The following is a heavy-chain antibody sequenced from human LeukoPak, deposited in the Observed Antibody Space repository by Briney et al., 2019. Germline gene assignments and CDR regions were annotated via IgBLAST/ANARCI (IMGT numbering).Heavy chain of an antibody. CDR3: ARGSTLIRGFDY. Sequence: SQTLSLTCTVSGGSISSGDYYWHWIRQHPEKSLEWIGYIFYSGSAYYNPSLKSRVTISVDTSKNQFSLKLSSVTAADTAVYYCARGSTLIRGFDYWGQGTLVTVSS. V-gene: IGHV4-31*03. D-gene: IGHD3-10*01. J-gene: IGHJ4*02. CDR1: GGSISSGDYY. CDR2: IFYSGSA.